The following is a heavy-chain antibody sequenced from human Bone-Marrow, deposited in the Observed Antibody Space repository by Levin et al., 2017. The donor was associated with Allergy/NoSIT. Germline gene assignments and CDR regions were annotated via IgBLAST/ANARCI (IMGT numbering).Heavy chain of an antibody. CDR1: GFTFSSYG. D-gene: IGHD3-9*01. J-gene: IGHJ4*02. CDR3: ANQPNDIVTGYKVY. V-gene: IGHV3-23*01. CDR2: INGRGGST. Sequence: GGSLRLSCAVSGFTFSSYGMSWVRQAPGKGLEWVSAINGRGGSTYYADSVKGRFTISRDNSKNTLYLQMNSLRAEDTAVYYCANQPNDIVTGYKVYWGQGALVTVSS.